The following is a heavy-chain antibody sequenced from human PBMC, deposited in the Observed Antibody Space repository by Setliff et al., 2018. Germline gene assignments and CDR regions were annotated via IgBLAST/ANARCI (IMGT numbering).Heavy chain of an antibody. D-gene: IGHD6-6*01. J-gene: IGHJ4*02. CDR2: IKHSGST. CDR3: ARGRNVAARLFDS. Sequence: SETLSLTCTVSGGSSSSHYWSWIRQPPGKGLEWIGEIKHSGSTNYNPSLKSRVTISVDTSRDQFSLKLSAMTAADTAVYYCARGRNVAARLFDSWGQGTLVTVSS. CDR1: GGSSSSHY. V-gene: IGHV4-34*01.